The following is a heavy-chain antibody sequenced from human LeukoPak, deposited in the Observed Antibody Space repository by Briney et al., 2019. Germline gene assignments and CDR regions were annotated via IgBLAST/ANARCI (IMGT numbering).Heavy chain of an antibody. CDR1: GGSISSSNYY. CDR3: ARTHPDYYYYYMDV. V-gene: IGHV4-61*02. Sequence: PSETLSLTCSVSGGSISSSNYYWSWIRQPAGKGLEWIGRIYTSESTNYNPSLKSRVTISVDTSKNQFSLKLNSVTATDTAVYYCARTHPDYYYYYMDVWGKGTTVTVSS. CDR2: IYTSEST. J-gene: IGHJ6*03.